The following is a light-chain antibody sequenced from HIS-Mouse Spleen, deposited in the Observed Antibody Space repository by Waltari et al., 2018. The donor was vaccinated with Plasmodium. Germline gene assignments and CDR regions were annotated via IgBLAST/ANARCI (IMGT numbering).Light chain of an antibody. V-gene: IGKV1-6*01. CDR2: AAS. CDR3: LQDYNYPYT. J-gene: IGKJ2*01. Sequence: AIQMTQSPSSLSASVGDRVTITCRASQGIRNDLGWYQQKPGKAPKLLISAASSLQSGVPSRFSGSGSGTDFTLTIISLQPEYFATYYCLQDYNYPYTFGQGTKLEIK. CDR1: QGIRND.